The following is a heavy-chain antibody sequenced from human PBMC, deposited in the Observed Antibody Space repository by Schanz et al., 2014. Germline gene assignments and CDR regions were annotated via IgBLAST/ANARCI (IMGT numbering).Heavy chain of an antibody. V-gene: IGHV3-48*01. J-gene: IGHJ4*02. CDR3: ARGGSGSHYRLDY. CDR1: GFGFSSYS. CDR2: ISGSSRTI. Sequence: EVQLVESGGCLIQPGGSLRLSCAASGFGFSSYSMNWVRQAPGKGLEWVSYISGSSRTIYYADSMKGRFTVSRDNAENALYLQMNSLRAEDTGLYFCARGGSGSHYRLDYWGQGTLVTVSS. D-gene: IGHD1-26*01.